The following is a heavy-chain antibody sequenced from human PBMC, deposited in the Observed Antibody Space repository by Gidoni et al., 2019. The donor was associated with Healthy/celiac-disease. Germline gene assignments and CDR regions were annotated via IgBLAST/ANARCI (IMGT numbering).Heavy chain of an antibody. J-gene: IGHJ5*02. CDR2: IWYDGSNK. Sequence: QVQLVESGGGVVQPGRSLRLSCAASGFTLSSYGMHWVRQAPGKGLEWVAVIWYDGSNKYYADSVKGRFTISRDNSKNTLYLQMNSLRAEDTAVYYCARGDRGLELRGWFDPWGQGTLVTVSS. CDR1: GFTLSSYG. D-gene: IGHD1-7*01. CDR3: ARGDRGLELRGWFDP. V-gene: IGHV3-33*01.